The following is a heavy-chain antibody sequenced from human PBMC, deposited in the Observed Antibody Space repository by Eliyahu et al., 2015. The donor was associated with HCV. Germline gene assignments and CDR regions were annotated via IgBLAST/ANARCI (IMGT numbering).Heavy chain of an antibody. CDR3: AKVALNWGSNDRYFDS. D-gene: IGHD7-27*01. V-gene: IGHV3-30*18. CDR1: GFXFNXYG. J-gene: IGHJ4*02. CDR2: ISYDGNHK. Sequence: QVQLVESGGGVVQPGRSLXLSCAASGFXFNXYGIHWVRQAPGKGVEWVALISYDGNHKSYAGSVEGRFTISRDNFRSTVDLQMNSLRAEDTAIYYCAKVALNWGSNDRYFDSWGQGTQVTVSS.